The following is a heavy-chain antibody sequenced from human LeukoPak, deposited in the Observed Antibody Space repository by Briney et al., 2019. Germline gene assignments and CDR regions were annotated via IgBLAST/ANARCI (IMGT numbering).Heavy chain of an antibody. CDR1: GGSISSYY. D-gene: IGHD2-2*01. J-gene: IGHJ5*02. CDR2: IYTSGST. CDR3: AVEDIVVVPAAKGFDP. V-gene: IGHV4-4*07. Sequence: SETLSLTCTVSGGSISSYYWSWIRQPAGKGLEWIGRIYTSGSTNYNPSLKSRVTMSVDTSKNQFSLKLSSVTAADTAVYYCAVEDIVVVPAAKGFDPWGQGTLVTVSS.